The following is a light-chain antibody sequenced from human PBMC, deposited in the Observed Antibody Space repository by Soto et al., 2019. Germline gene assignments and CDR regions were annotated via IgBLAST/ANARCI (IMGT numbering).Light chain of an antibody. V-gene: IGKV3-15*01. CDR3: QQYNSWPPWT. J-gene: IGKJ1*01. Sequence: EVVMTQSPATLSVSPGESATVSCRASQSVSSKLAWYQQKPGQAPRLLIYGASTRATGVPARFSGSGSGTEFTLTISSLQSEDFAVYYCQQYNSWPPWTFGQGTRVEIK. CDR1: QSVSSK. CDR2: GAS.